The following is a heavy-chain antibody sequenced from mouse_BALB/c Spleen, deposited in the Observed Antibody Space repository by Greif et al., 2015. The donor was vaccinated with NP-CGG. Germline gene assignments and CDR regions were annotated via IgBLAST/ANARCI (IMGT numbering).Heavy chain of an antibody. D-gene: IGHD5-1-1*01. V-gene: IGHV3-6*02. CDR2: ISYDGSN. CDR1: GYSITSGYY. J-gene: IGHJ2*01. CDR3: ATILIPVDY. Sequence: EVHLVESGPGLVKPSQSLSLNCSVTGYSITSGYYWNWIRQFPGNKLEWMGYISYDGSNNYNPSLKNRISITRDTSKNQFFLKLNSVTTEDTATYYCATILIPVDYWGQGTTLTVSS.